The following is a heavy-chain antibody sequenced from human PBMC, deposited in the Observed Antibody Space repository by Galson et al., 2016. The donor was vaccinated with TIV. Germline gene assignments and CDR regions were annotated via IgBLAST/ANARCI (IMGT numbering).Heavy chain of an antibody. D-gene: IGHD2/OR15-2a*01. J-gene: IGHJ4*02. CDR2: IAPSDSYP. CDR1: GYRFTSFS. CDR3: AREREYYVDF. Sequence: QSGAEVKKPGESLRISCKGSGYRFTSFSITWVRLMPGKGLEWLGRIAPSDSYPNYNPSFQGHVTFSVDKSVSTAYLQRSSLKASDTAMYFCAREREYYVDFWGQGTLDTVSS. V-gene: IGHV5-10-1*01.